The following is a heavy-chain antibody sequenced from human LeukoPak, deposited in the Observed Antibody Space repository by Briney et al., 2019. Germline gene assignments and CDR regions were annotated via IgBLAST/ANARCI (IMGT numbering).Heavy chain of an antibody. Sequence: GGSLRLSCAASGFTFDGYDMTWVRQAPGKGLEWVSGINWNGGSTGYADSVKGRFTISRDNAKNSLYLQMNSLRAEDTALYYCAKDPHAEMATIALYYYYMDVWGKGTTVTVSS. D-gene: IGHD5-24*01. V-gene: IGHV3-20*04. CDR1: GFTFDGYD. CDR3: AKDPHAEMATIALYYYYMDV. J-gene: IGHJ6*03. CDR2: INWNGGST.